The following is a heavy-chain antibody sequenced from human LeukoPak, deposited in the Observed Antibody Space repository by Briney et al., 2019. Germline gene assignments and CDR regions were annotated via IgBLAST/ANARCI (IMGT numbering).Heavy chain of an antibody. D-gene: IGHD3-22*01. CDR3: AKDSSGYSPLDY. Sequence: PGGSLRLSCAASGFTFSSYGMHWVRQAPGKGLEWVAVISKDGSNKYYADSVKGRFTISRNNSKNTLYLQMNSLRPEDTAVYYCAKDSSGYSPLDYWGQGTLVTVSS. V-gene: IGHV3-30*19. CDR2: ISKDGSNK. CDR1: GFTFSSYG. J-gene: IGHJ4*02.